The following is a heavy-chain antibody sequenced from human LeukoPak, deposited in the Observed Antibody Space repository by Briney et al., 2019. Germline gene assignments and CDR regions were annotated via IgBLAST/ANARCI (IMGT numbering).Heavy chain of an antibody. CDR3: ASTHDYGDQGGTVFYFDY. J-gene: IGHJ4*02. V-gene: IGHV4-59*01. D-gene: IGHD4-17*01. Sequence: SETLSLTCTVSGGSISSYYWSWIRQPPGKGLEWIGYIYYSGSTNYNPSLKSRVTISVDTSKNQFSLKLSSVTAADTAVYYCASTHDYGDQGGTVFYFDYWGQGTLVTVSS. CDR2: IYYSGST. CDR1: GGSISSYY.